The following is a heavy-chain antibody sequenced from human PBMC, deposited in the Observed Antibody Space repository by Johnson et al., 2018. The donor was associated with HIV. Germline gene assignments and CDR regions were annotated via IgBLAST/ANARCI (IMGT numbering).Heavy chain of an antibody. CDR1: GFTFSNFA. V-gene: IGHV3-64*01. CDR2: ISSNGIGT. CDR3: ARSRGPMRKDAFDI. J-gene: IGHJ3*02. D-gene: IGHD3-10*01. Sequence: VQLVESGGGLVKPGGSLRLSCAVSGFTFSNFAMHWVRQAPGKGLEYVSAISSNGIGTYYANSVDGRFTISRDNDKKTLYLEMGSLRVEDIAVYYCARSRGPMRKDAFDIWGQGTKVTVSS.